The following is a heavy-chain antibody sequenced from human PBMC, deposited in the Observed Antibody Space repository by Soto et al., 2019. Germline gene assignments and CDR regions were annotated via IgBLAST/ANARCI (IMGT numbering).Heavy chain of an antibody. V-gene: IGHV3-9*01. D-gene: IGHD6-19*01. CDR1: GFTFDDYA. CDR2: ISWNSGSI. CDR3: AKDDSSGWYTITLYFDY. J-gene: IGHJ4*02. Sequence: EVQLVESGGDLVQPGRSLRLSCAASGFTFDDYAMHRVRQAPGKGLEWVSGISWNSGSIAYADSVKGRFTISRDNAKNSLYLQMNSLRAEDTALYYCAKDDSSGWYTITLYFDYWGQGTRVTVSS.